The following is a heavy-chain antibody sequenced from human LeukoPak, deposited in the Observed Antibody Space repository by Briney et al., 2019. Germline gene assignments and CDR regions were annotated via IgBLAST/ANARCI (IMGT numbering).Heavy chain of an antibody. J-gene: IGHJ5*02. CDR3: ARDLGLDLYYDSSGYPNWFDP. CDR1: GGSISSGGYY. Sequence: SETLSLTCTVSGGSISSGGYYWSWIRQPPGKGLEWIGYIYHSGSTYYNPSLKSRVTISVDRSKNQFSLKLSSVTAADTAVYYCARDLGLDLYYDSSGYPNWFDPWGQGTLVTVSS. CDR2: IYHSGST. V-gene: IGHV4-30-2*01. D-gene: IGHD3-22*01.